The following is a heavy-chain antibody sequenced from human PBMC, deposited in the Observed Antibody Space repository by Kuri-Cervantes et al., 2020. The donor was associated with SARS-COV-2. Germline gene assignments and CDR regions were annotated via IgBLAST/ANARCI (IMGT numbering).Heavy chain of an antibody. CDR1: GFTFSSYA. CDR2: ISYDGSNK. Sequence: GGSLRLSCAASGFTFSSYAMHWVRQAPGKGLEWVAVISYDGSNKYYADSVKGRFTISRDNSKNTLYLQMNSLRAEDTAVYYCARESGPGGAGYFDYWGQGTLVTVSS. D-gene: IGHD6-19*01. V-gene: IGHV3-30-3*01. CDR3: ARESGPGGAGYFDY. J-gene: IGHJ4*02.